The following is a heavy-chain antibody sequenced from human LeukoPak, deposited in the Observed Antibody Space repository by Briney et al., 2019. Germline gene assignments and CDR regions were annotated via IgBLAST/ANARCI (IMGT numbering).Heavy chain of an antibody. CDR2: IYSGGST. CDR3: ARARAYYYDSSGYYLWKYYFDY. V-gene: IGHV3-53*01. D-gene: IGHD3-22*01. Sequence: PGGSLRLSCAASGFTVSSNYMGWVRPAPGKGLEWVSVIYSGGSTYYADSVKGRFTISRGNSKNTLYLQMNSLRAEDTAVYYCARARAYYYDSSGYYLWKYYFDYWGQGTLVTVSS. CDR1: GFTVSSNY. J-gene: IGHJ4*02.